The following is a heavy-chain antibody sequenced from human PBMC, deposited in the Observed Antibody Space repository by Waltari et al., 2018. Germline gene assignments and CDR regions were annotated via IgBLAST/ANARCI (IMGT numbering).Heavy chain of an antibody. D-gene: IGHD3-16*01. CDR2: LSNVGKFI. V-gene: IGHV3-21*01. CDR3: ARDGGLRGFDY. J-gene: IGHJ4*02. Sequence: DVQLVESGGGLVKTGESLRLSCAISGFTFRNSSMNWVRQAPGKGLEWVSSLSNVGKFIYNADSVKGRFTMSRDNTKNALYLQMNSLRDDDTALYYCARDGGLRGFDYWGQGTPVTVSS. CDR1: GFTFRNSS.